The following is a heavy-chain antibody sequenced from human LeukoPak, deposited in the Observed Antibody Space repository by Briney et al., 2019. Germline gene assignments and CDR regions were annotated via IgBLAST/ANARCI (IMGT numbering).Heavy chain of an antibody. Sequence: SVKVSCKASGGTFSSYAISWVRQAPGQGLELMGGIIPIFGTANYAQKFQGRVTITADESTSTAYMELSSLRSEDTAVYYCARPELSAYYDFWCGQMTREYYFDYWGQGTLLTVSS. CDR2: IIPIFGTA. V-gene: IGHV1-69*13. CDR3: ARPELSAYYDFWCGQMTREYYFDY. CDR1: GGTFSSYA. D-gene: IGHD3-3*01. J-gene: IGHJ4*02.